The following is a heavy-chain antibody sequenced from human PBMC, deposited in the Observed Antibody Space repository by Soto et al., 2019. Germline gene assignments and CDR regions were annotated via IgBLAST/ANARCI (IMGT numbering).Heavy chain of an antibody. CDR2: ISYDGSNK. Sequence: QVQLVESGGGVVQPGRSLRLSCAASGFTFSSYGMHWVRQAPGKGLEWVAVISYDGSNKYYADSVKGRFTISRGNSKNTMYLQMNSRRAEDTAVYYCAKDVVVGATTGLGDYYYYYGMDVWGQGTTVTVSS. CDR1: GFTFSSYG. V-gene: IGHV3-30*18. J-gene: IGHJ6*02. CDR3: AKDVVVGATTGLGDYYYYYGMDV. D-gene: IGHD1-26*01.